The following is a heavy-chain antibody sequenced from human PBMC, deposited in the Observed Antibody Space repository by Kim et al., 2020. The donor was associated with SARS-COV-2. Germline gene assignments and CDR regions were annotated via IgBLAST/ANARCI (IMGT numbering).Heavy chain of an antibody. CDR2: INWNGGAT. CDR1: GFDFGNFG. D-gene: IGHD3-10*01. V-gene: IGHV3-20*04. J-gene: IGHJ4*01. Sequence: GGSLRLSCVASGFDFGNFGMSWVRQAPGKGLQWVSHINWNGGATSYAHSVRGRFTISRDNATNSLFSQMNSLRTPYTALYYRASLPNFSRARSYLWDY. CDR3: ASLPNFSRARSYLWDY.